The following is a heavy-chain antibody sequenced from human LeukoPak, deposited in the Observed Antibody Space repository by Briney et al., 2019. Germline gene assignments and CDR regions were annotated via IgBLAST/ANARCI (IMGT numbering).Heavy chain of an antibody. D-gene: IGHD3-22*01. J-gene: IGHJ4*02. Sequence: GGSLRLSCAFTFSNYAMSWVRQAPGQGLEWVSAISGSGGSTYYADSVKGRFTISRDNSKNTLYLQMNSLRAEDTAVYYCAKSPRHYYDSSGYQYYFDYWGQGTLVTVSS. CDR3: AKSPRHYYDSSGYQYYFDY. CDR1: TFSNYA. CDR2: ISGSGGST. V-gene: IGHV3-23*01.